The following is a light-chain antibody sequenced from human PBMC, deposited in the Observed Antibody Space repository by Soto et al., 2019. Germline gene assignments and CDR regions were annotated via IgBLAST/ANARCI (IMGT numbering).Light chain of an antibody. V-gene: IGLV2-14*01. J-gene: IGLJ2*01. CDR2: DVS. Sequence: QSALTQPASVSGSPGQSITISCTGTSSDVGGHNYVSWYQQHPGKAPRLMIYDVSNRPSGVSNHFSGSKSGNTASLTISGLQAEDEADYYCSSYTSSNTLIFGGGTKLTVL. CDR1: SSDVGGHNY. CDR3: SSYTSSNTLI.